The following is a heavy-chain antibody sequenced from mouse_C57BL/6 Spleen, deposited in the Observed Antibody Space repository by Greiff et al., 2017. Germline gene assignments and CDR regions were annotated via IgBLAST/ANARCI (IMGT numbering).Heavy chain of an antibody. CDR3: ARKGFYGSSFAY. D-gene: IGHD1-1*01. V-gene: IGHV1-61*01. Sequence: QVQLQQPGAELVRPGSSVKLSCKASGYTFTSYWMDWVKQRPGQGLEWIGNIYPSDSETHYNQKFKDKATLTVDKSSSTAYMQLSSLTSEDSAVYYCARKGFYGSSFAYWGQGTLVTVSA. J-gene: IGHJ3*01. CDR1: GYTFTSYW. CDR2: IYPSDSET.